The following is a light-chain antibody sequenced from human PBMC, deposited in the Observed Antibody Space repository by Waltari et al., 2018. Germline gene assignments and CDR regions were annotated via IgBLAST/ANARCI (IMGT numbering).Light chain of an antibody. CDR3: ASWDDSLNGLV. Sequence: QSVLTQPPSASGTPGQRVTVSCSGSSSNIGSNSVPWYQHLPGTAPKLLIYNNNEGPSGVPDRFSASKSGTSASRAISGLQSEDEADYYCASWDDSLNGLVFGTGTKVIAL. CDR1: SSNIGSNS. J-gene: IGLJ1*01. CDR2: NNN. V-gene: IGLV1-44*01.